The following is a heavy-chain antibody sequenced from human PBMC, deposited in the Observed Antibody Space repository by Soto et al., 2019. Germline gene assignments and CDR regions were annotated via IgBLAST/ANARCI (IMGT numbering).Heavy chain of an antibody. D-gene: IGHD3-3*01. CDR2: ISGSGGST. CDR1: GFTFSSYA. V-gene: IGHV3-23*01. J-gene: IGHJ4*02. CDR3: AKKRAPPPVLRFLVWLSEDY. Sequence: GGSLRLSCAASGFTFSSYAMSWVRQAPGKGLEWVSAISGSGGSTYYADSVKGRFTISRDNSKNTLYLQMNSLRAEDTAVYYCAKKRAPPPVLRFLVWLSEDYWGQGTLVTVSS.